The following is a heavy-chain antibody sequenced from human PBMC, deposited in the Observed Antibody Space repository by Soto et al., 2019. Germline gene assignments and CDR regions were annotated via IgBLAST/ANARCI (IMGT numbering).Heavy chain of an antibody. D-gene: IGHD1-20*01. Sequence: GESLKISCKGSGDNFATYWIVWVRQMPGKGLEXMXXFYXHXXXTXXXXSFQGQVTISADKSISTAYLQWSSLKASDTAIYYWSRRLDNTLDYWGQGTLVTVSS. V-gene: IGHV5-51*01. CDR1: GDNFATYW. J-gene: IGHJ4*01. CDR2: FYXHXXXT. CDR3: SRRLDNTLDY.